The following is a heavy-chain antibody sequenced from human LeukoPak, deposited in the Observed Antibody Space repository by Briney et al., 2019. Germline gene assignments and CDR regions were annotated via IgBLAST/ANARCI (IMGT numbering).Heavy chain of an antibody. Sequence: GGSLRLSCAASGFTFSSYAMSWVRQAPGKGLEWVSAISGSVGSTYSADSVKGRFTISRDNCKNTMYLQMNSLRAEDTAVYYCAKDRITMIVVADPIDYWGHGTLVTVSS. CDR2: ISGSVGST. CDR3: AKDRITMIVVADPIDY. J-gene: IGHJ4*01. CDR1: GFTFSSYA. D-gene: IGHD3-22*01. V-gene: IGHV3-23*01.